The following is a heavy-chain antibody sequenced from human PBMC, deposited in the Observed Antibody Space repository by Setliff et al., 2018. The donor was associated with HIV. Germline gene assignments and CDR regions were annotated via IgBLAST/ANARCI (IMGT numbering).Heavy chain of an antibody. J-gene: IGHJ4*02. V-gene: IGHV3-30*01. CDR1: GFTFTNYA. CDR2: ISFDGSNK. D-gene: IGHD3-16*01. CDR3: ATTSGDLG. Sequence: AGGSLRLSCAASGFTFTNYAFHWVRQAPGKGLEWVALISFDGSNKYYADSVKGRFTLSRDNSNNTVYLQMNSLTPEDTAVYYCATTSGDLGWGQGTLVTVSS.